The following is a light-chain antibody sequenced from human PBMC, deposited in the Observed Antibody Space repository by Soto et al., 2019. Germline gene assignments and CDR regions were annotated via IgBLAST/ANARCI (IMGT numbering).Light chain of an antibody. CDR1: SSDVGGYNY. J-gene: IGLJ1*01. CDR2: EVS. Sequence: SVLTQPASVSGSPGQSITISCTGTSSDVGGYNYVSWYQQHPGKAPELMIYEVSHRPSGVSNRFSGSKSDNTASLTISGLQAEDEADYYCSSYTSISTLYVFGTGTKVTVL. V-gene: IGLV2-14*01. CDR3: SSYTSISTLYV.